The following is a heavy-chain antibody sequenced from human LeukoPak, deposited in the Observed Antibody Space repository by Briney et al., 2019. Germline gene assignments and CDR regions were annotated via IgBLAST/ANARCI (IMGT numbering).Heavy chain of an antibody. CDR2: INSDGCST. Sequence: GGSLRLSCAASGFTFSSYWMHWVRQAPGKGLVWVSRINSDGCSTSYADSVKGRFTISRDNAKNTLYLQMNSLRAGDTAVYYCARDGTYYYDSSGYPDYWGQGTLVTVSS. D-gene: IGHD3-22*01. J-gene: IGHJ4*02. CDR3: ARDGTYYYDSSGYPDY. CDR1: GFTFSSYW. V-gene: IGHV3-74*01.